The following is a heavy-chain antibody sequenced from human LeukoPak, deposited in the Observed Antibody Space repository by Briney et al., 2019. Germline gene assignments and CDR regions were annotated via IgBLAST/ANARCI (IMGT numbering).Heavy chain of an antibody. Sequence: SETLSPTCTVSGDSISNYFWSWIRQPPGKELEYIGYIYYSGSTNYNPSLKSRVTISADTSKNQLSLKLNSVTAADTAVYYCARHVPYDSSDYTLTYWGQGTLVTVSS. V-gene: IGHV4-59*08. J-gene: IGHJ4*02. CDR3: ARHVPYDSSDYTLTY. CDR1: GDSISNYF. D-gene: IGHD3-22*01. CDR2: IYYSGST.